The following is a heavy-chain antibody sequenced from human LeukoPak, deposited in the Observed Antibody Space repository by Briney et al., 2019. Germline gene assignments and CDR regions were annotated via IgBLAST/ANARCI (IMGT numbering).Heavy chain of an antibody. J-gene: IGHJ4*02. D-gene: IGHD1-26*01. CDR2: IRYDGSNK. CDR3: AKGFGSYYSSGVYMAY. V-gene: IGHV3-30*02. CDR1: GFTFSSYG. Sequence: GGSLRLSCAASGFTFSSYGMHWVRQAPGKGLEWVAFIRYDGSNKYYADSVKGRFTISRDNSKKTLYLRMKSLGAEDTAVYYCAKGFGSYYSSGVYMAYWGQGTLVTVSS.